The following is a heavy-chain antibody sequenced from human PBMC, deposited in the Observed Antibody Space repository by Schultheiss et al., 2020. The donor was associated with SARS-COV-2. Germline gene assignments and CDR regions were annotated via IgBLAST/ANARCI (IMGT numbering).Heavy chain of an antibody. CDR1: GFTVSSNY. J-gene: IGHJ4*02. CDR3: ARDEIRGSGAYDY. D-gene: IGHD3-10*01. V-gene: IGHV3-66*01. Sequence: GESLKISCAASGFTVSSNYMSWVRQAPGKGLEWVSVIYSGGSTYYADSVKGRFTISRDNSKNTLYLQMNSLRAEDTAVYYCARDEIRGSGAYDYWGQGTLVTVSS. CDR2: IYSGGST.